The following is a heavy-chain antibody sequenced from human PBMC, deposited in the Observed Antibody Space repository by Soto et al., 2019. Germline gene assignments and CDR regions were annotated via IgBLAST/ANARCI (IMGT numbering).Heavy chain of an antibody. CDR1: GFTFSSYA. Sequence: GGSMRLSCAASGFTFSSYAMSWVRQAPGKGLEWVSGISGSGDSTYYADSVKGRFTISRDNSKNTLYLQMNSLRGEDTAVYYCAIGYSYAPFDLWGQGTLVTVSS. D-gene: IGHD5-18*01. V-gene: IGHV3-23*01. CDR2: ISGSGDST. CDR3: AIGYSYAPFDL. J-gene: IGHJ5*02.